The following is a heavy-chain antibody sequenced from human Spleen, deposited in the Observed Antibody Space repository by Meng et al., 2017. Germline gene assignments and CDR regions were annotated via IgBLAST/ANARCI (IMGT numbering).Heavy chain of an antibody. D-gene: IGHD4-17*01. CDR2: IYYSGST. V-gene: IGHV4-31*03. J-gene: IGHJ5*02. CDR1: GGSISSGGFY. CDR3: ARTNYGDYNWFDP. Sequence: QVQLQESGPGLVKPSQTLSLTCTVSGGSISSGGFYWSWIRQHPGKGLEWIGYIYYSGSTYYNPSLRSRVAISIDTSKNQFSLKLTSVTAADTAVYFCARTNYGDYNWFDPWGQGTLVTVSS.